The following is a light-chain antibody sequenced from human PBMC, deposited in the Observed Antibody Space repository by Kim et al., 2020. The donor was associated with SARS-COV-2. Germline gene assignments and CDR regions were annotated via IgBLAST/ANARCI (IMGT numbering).Light chain of an antibody. CDR3: NSRVSNDHVV. CDR2: GKN. CDR1: LLRNYY. V-gene: IGLV3-19*01. J-gene: IGLJ2*01. Sequence: VALGQTDRNTYQGDLLRNYYAVWHQQTPGQAPIVVIDGKNHRPSGIPDRFSGSRSRSAAFLTITGPQAGDAADYFCNSRVSNDHVVFGGGTKLTVL.